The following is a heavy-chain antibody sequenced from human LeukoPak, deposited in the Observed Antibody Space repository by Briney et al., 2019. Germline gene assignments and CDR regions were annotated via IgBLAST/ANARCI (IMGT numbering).Heavy chain of an antibody. CDR1: GYTLTELT. J-gene: IGHJ4*02. V-gene: IGHV1-24*01. Sequence: ASVKVSCKVSGYTLTELTMHWVRQAPGKGLEWMGGFDPEDGETIYAQKFQGRVTMTEDTSTDTAYMELTSLTSEDTAVYYCAREIVGATNKPFDYWGQGTLVTVSS. D-gene: IGHD1-26*01. CDR3: AREIVGATNKPFDY. CDR2: FDPEDGET.